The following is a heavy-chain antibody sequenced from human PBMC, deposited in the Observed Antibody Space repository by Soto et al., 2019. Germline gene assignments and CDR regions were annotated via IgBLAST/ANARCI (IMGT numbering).Heavy chain of an antibody. Sequence: GASVKVSCRASGYTFTDYGGSGMRQAPGRGLEWMGWIGAYNDYTNYAQKLQGRVTMTTDTSTSTAYMELRSLRSDDTAVYYCAREVATLRGFDACGRGTTVTFSS. V-gene: IGHV1-18*01. CDR1: GYTFTDYG. CDR3: AREVATLRGFDA. J-gene: IGHJ3*01. CDR2: IGAYNDYT.